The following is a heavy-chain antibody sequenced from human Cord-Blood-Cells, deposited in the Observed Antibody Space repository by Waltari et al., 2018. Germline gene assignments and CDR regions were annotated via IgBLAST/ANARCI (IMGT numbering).Heavy chain of an antibody. J-gene: IGHJ4*02. CDR3: ARVGYDFWSGYDY. D-gene: IGHD3-3*01. V-gene: IGHV1-3*01. Sequence: QVQLVQSGAEGKKPGASVKVSCKASGYTFTTYAMHWVRQAPGQRLEWMEWINAGDGNTKYSQKFQGRVTITRDTSASTAYMELSSLRSEDTAVYYCARVGYDFWSGYDYWGQGTLVTVSS. CDR1: GYTFTTYA. CDR2: INAGDGNT.